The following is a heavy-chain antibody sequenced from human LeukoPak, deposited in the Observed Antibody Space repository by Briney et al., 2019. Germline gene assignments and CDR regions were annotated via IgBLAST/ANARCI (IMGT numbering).Heavy chain of an antibody. D-gene: IGHD3-3*01. J-gene: IGHJ4*02. V-gene: IGHV3-7*01. CDR1: GFTFSSYW. CDR2: INQDGSEK. CDR3: ATDRTIFGVVRFDY. Sequence: PGGSLRLSCAASGFTFSSYWMNWVRQAPGKGLAWVANINQDGSEKNYVDSVKGRFTISRDNAKNSLYLQMNSLRAEDTAMYYCATDRTIFGVVRFDYWGQGTLVTVSS.